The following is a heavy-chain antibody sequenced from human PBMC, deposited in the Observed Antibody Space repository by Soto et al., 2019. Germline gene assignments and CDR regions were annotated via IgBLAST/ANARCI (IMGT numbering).Heavy chain of an antibody. D-gene: IGHD3-9*01. J-gene: IGHJ4*02. V-gene: IGHV4-59*03. Sequence: SENLSLSCTVSGGPFTAFSCSWIRQPPGKGLEWLASISVSGSPNYNPSLKSGFTTSLDTSENQFSLTVTSATRTDTAVYYSVRGLGRLFDIWGQGILVTVSS. CDR2: ISVSGSP. CDR1: GGPFTAFS. CDR3: VRGLGRLFDI.